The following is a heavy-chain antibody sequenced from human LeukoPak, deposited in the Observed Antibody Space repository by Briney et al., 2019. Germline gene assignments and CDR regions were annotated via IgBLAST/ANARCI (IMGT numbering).Heavy chain of an antibody. CDR1: GFTFSSYG. J-gene: IGHJ3*02. D-gene: IGHD6-6*01. V-gene: IGHV3-21*05. CDR3: ARSRIRRDAFDI. CDR2: ISSSSSYT. Sequence: PGRSLRLSCAASGFTFSSYGMHWVRQAPGKGLEWVSYISSSSSYTNYADSVKGRFTISRDNAKNSLYLQMNSLRAEDTAVYYCARSRIRRDAFDIWGQGTMVTVSS.